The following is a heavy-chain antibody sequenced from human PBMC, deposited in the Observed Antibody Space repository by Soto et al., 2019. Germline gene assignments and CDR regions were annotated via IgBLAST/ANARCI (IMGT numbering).Heavy chain of an antibody. V-gene: IGHV3-30-3*01. J-gene: IGHJ4*02. CDR1: GFTFSSYA. Sequence: QVQLVESGGGVVQPGRSLRLSCAASGFTFSSYAMHWVRQAPGKGLEWVAVISYDGSNKYYADSVKGRFTISRDNSKNSLYLQMNSLSAEDTAVYYCARGGRVPVLDYWGQGTLVTVSS. CDR3: ARGGRVPVLDY. CDR2: ISYDGSNK. D-gene: IGHD3-10*01.